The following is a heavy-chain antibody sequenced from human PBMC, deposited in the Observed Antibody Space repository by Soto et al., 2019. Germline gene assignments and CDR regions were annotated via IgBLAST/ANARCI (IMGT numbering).Heavy chain of an antibody. J-gene: IGHJ6*02. CDR1: GFNFSSYA. D-gene: IGHD4-4*01. CDR3: AISLDYSSYFYYSIDV. V-gene: IGHV3-23*01. CDR2: ISGSGGST. Sequence: GGSLRLSCAASGFNFSSYAMSWVRQAPGKGLEWVSAISGSGGSTYYADSVKGRFTISRDNSKNTLYLQMNRLRAEDTAVYYCAISLDYSSYFYYSIDVWGQGTTVTVS.